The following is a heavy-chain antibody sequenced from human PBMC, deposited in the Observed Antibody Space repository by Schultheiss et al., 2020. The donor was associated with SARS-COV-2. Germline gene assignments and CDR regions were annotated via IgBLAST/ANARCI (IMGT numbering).Heavy chain of an antibody. CDR1: GFTFSSYA. Sequence: GGSLRLSCAASGFTFSSYAMHWVRQAPGKGLEYVSAISSNGGSTYYADSVKGRFTISRDNSKNTLYLQMNSLRAEDTAVYYCARDMEITGTTSGPVNAFDIWGQGTMVTVSS. V-gene: IGHV3-64*02. D-gene: IGHD1-7*01. J-gene: IGHJ3*02. CDR2: ISSNGGST. CDR3: ARDMEITGTTSGPVNAFDI.